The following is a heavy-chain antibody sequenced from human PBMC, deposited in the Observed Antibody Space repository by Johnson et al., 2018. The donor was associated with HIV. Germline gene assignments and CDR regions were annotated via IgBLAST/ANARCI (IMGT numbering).Heavy chain of an antibody. CDR1: GFTFSSYD. V-gene: IGHV3-66*01. CDR3: AKGQVARDAFDI. CDR2: IYSGGST. J-gene: IGHJ3*02. Sequence: VQLVESGGGLVQPGGSLRLSCAASGFTFSSYDMHWVRQAPGKGLEWVSVIYSGGSTYYADSVKGRFTISRDNSKNTLYLHMNSLRVEDTAVYYCAKGQVARDAFDIWGQGTMVTVSS.